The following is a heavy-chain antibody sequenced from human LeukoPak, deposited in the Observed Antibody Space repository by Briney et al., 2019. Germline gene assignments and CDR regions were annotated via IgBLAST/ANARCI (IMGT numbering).Heavy chain of an antibody. CDR1: GGSFSGYY. J-gene: IGHJ4*02. CDR2: INHSGST. V-gene: IGHV4-34*01. D-gene: IGHD3-9*01. CDR3: ARNHYHNLAGYSDY. Sequence: SETLSLTCAVYGGSFSGYYWSWIRQPPGKGLEWIGEINHSGSTNYNPSLKSRVTISVDTSKNQFSLKLSSVTAADTAVYYCARNHYHNLAGYSDYWGQGTLVTVSS.